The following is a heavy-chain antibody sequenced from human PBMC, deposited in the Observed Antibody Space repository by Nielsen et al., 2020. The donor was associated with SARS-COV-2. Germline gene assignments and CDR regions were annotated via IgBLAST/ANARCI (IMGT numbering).Heavy chain of an antibody. CDR3: ARGVAVAGTSGDFDY. CDR2: ISANNGNT. CDR1: GYTFTSYG. J-gene: IGHJ4*02. D-gene: IGHD6-19*01. Sequence: ASVKVSCKASGYTFTSYGISWVRQAPGQGLEWMGWISANNGNTNYAQKITGRVTMTTDTSTSTAYMELRSLRSDDTAVYYCARGVAVAGTSGDFDYWGQGTLVTDSS. V-gene: IGHV1-18*01.